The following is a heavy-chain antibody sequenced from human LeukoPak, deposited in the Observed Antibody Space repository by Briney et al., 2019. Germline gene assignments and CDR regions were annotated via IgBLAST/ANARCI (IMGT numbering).Heavy chain of an antibody. CDR1: GGSISSGDYY. Sequence: PSQTLSLTCTVSGGSISSGDYYWSWIRQPPGTGLEWIGYIYYSVGTYYNPSLKSRVTISVETSKNQFSLKLSSVTAADTAVYYCARDRKRNDYYYYYMDVWGKGTTVTVSS. CDR2: IYYSVGT. J-gene: IGHJ6*03. CDR3: ARDRKRNDYYYYYMDV. D-gene: IGHD1-14*01. V-gene: IGHV4-30-4*08.